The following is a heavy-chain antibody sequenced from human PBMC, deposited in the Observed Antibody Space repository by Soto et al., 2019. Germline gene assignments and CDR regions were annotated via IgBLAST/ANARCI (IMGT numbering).Heavy chain of an antibody. J-gene: IGHJ5*02. D-gene: IGHD6-13*01. Sequence: QVQLQESGPGLVKPSETLSLTCTVSGGSISSYYWTWIRQPPGKGLEWIGYIYYSGSTNYNPSLNSRVTISEDTSKTQFSLKLRSVTAADTAVYYCARGGYSSSWYLTYFDPWGQGTLVTVSS. CDR3: ARGGYSSSWYLTYFDP. V-gene: IGHV4-59*01. CDR1: GGSISSYY. CDR2: IYYSGST.